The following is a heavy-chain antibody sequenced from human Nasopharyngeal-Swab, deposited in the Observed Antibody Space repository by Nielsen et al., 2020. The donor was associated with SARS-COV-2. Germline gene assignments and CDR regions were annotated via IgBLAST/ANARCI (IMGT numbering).Heavy chain of an antibody. V-gene: IGHV3-23*01. CDR3: AKDLSLYGSGSYYTNPSPFDY. CDR2: ISGSGGST. J-gene: IGHJ4*02. Sequence: WIRQPPGKGLEWVSAISGSGGSTYYADSVKGRFTISRDNSKNTLYLQMNSLRAEDTAVYYCAKDLSLYGSGSYYTNPSPFDYWGQGTLVTVSP. D-gene: IGHD3-10*01.